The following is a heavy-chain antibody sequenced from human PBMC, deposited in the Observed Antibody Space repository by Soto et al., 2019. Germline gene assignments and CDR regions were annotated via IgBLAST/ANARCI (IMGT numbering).Heavy chain of an antibody. Sequence: SETLSLTYTVAEGSSGSYGWSWIRQPPGKGLEWIGYIYYSGSTNYNPSLKSRVTISVDTSKNQFSLKLSSVTAADTAVYYCARDRLPWFDPWGQGTLVTVSS. CDR3: ARDRLPWFDP. CDR1: EGSSGSYG. V-gene: IGHV4-59*01. D-gene: IGHD4-17*01. CDR2: IYYSGST. J-gene: IGHJ5*02.